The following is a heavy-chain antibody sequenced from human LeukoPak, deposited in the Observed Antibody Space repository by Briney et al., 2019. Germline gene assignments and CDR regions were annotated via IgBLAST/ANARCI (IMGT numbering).Heavy chain of an antibody. J-gene: IGHJ4*02. CDR3: ARESGDYNSGGFDY. D-gene: IGHD4-17*01. Sequence: AGGSLRLSCAASGFTFSSYSMNWVRQAPGKGLEWVSYISSSSSTIYYADSVKGRFTISRDNAKNSLYLQMNSLRAEGTAVYYCARESGDYNSGGFDYWGQGTLVTVSS. V-gene: IGHV3-48*01. CDR1: GFTFSSYS. CDR2: ISSSSSTI.